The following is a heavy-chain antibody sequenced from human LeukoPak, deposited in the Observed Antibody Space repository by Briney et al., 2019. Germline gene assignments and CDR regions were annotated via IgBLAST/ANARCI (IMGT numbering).Heavy chain of an antibody. V-gene: IGHV3-48*01. J-gene: IGHJ4*02. CDR1: GFTFSSYS. D-gene: IGHD3-22*01. Sequence: GGSLRLSCAASGFTFSSYSMNWVRQAPGKGLEWVSYISSSSSTIYYADSVKGRFTISRDNAKNSLYLQMNSLRAEDTAVYYCARDFYYDSSGYYLYWGQGTLVTVSS. CDR3: ARDFYYDSSGYYLY. CDR2: ISSSSSTI.